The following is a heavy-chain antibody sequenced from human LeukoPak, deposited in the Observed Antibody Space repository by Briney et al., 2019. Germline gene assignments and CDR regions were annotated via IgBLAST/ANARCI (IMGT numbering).Heavy chain of an antibody. D-gene: IGHD3-16*01. Sequence: PSETLSLTCAVYGGSFTDYYWTWIRQPPGKGLEWIGEINHSGSTNYNPSLRSRVTVSVDTSKNQFSLKLNSVTAADTAAYYCARSNSPLGGNWFDPWGQGTLVTVSS. V-gene: IGHV4-34*01. CDR2: INHSGST. J-gene: IGHJ5*02. CDR3: ARSNSPLGGNWFDP. CDR1: GGSFTDYY.